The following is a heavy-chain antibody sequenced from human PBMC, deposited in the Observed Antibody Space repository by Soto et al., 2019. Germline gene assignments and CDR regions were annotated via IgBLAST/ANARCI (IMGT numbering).Heavy chain of an antibody. CDR3: AKARREQQLVQIYYYYYGMDV. CDR2: ISYDGSNK. D-gene: IGHD6-13*01. J-gene: IGHJ6*01. V-gene: IGHV3-30*18. CDR1: GFTFSSYG. Sequence: PGGSLRISCAASGFTFSSYGMHWVRQAPGKGLEWVAVISYDGSNKYYADSVKGRFTICRDNSKNTLDLQMNSLRAEDTAVYYCAKARREQQLVQIYYYYYGMDVWRQGTTVTVS.